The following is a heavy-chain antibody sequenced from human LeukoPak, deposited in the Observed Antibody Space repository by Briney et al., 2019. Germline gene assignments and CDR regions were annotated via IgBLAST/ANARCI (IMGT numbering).Heavy chain of an antibody. Sequence: SVKVSCKASGYTFTSYYMHWVRQAPGQGLEWMGRIIPIFGTANYAQKFQGRVTITTDESTSTAYMELSSLRSEDTAVYYCARDYSNYGGYFDYWGQGTLVTVSS. V-gene: IGHV1-69*05. CDR1: GYTFTSYY. CDR3: ARDYSNYGGYFDY. D-gene: IGHD4-11*01. J-gene: IGHJ4*02. CDR2: IIPIFGTA.